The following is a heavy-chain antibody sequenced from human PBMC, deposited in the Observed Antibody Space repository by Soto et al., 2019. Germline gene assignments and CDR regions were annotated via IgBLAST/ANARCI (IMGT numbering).Heavy chain of an antibody. D-gene: IGHD2-2*01. Sequence: PGGSLRLSCAASGFTFSSYWMHWVRQAPGKGLVWVSRINSDGSSTSYADSVKGRFTISRDNAKNTLYLQMNSLRAEDTAVYYCARAVVVPAAREERVTHYYYYYGMDVWGQGTTVTVSS. V-gene: IGHV3-74*01. CDR2: INSDGSST. CDR3: ARAVVVPAAREERVTHYYYYYGMDV. CDR1: GFTFSSYW. J-gene: IGHJ6*02.